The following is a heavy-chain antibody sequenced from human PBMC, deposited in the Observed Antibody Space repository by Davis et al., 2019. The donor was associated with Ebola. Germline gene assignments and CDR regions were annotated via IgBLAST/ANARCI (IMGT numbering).Heavy chain of an antibody. D-gene: IGHD4-17*01. CDR3: ASGGPVTRAAFDY. Sequence: PGGSLRLSCKGSGSSFTSYWIGWVRQMPGKGLEWMGIIYPGDSDTRYSPSFQGQVTISADKSISTAYLQWSSLKASDTAMYYCASGGPVTRAAFDYWGQGTLVTVSS. CDR2: IYPGDSDT. V-gene: IGHV5-51*01. CDR1: GSSFTSYW. J-gene: IGHJ4*02.